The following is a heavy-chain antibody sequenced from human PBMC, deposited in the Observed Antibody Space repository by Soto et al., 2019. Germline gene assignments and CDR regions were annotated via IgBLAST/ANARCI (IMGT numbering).Heavy chain of an antibody. V-gene: IGHV1-3*01. Sequence: ASVKVSCKASGYTFTSYAMHWVRQAPGQRLEWMGWINAGNGNTKYSQKFQGRVTITRDTSASTAYMELSSLRSEDTAVYYCARDLGSSSSHVFDYWGQGTLVTSPQ. CDR2: INAGNGNT. CDR3: ARDLGSSSSHVFDY. J-gene: IGHJ4*02. D-gene: IGHD6-6*01. CDR1: GYTFTSYA.